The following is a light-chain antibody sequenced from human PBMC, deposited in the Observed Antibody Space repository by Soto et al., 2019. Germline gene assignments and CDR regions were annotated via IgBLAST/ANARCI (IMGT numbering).Light chain of an antibody. J-gene: IGKJ5*01. CDR3: QQYNSQGVT. CDR2: DAS. Sequence: DIQMAQSPSTLSASVGDRVTITCRVSQSISSWLAWFQQKPGKAPKVLIYDASSLESGVPSRFSGSGSGTEFTLTISSLQPDDFATYYCQQYNSQGVTFGQGTRLEIK. V-gene: IGKV1-5*01. CDR1: QSISSW.